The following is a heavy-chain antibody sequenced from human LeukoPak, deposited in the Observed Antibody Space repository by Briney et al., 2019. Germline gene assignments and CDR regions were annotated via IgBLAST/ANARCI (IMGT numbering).Heavy chain of an antibody. CDR2: IYSSGST. Sequence: SETLPLTCTVSGGSINSYYWSWIRQPAGKGLEWIGRIYSSGSTNYNPSLKSRVSMSVDTSKNQFSLRLTSVTAADTAVYYCARGGKATVVTMWGQGTLVTVSS. D-gene: IGHD4-23*01. CDR1: GGSINSYY. J-gene: IGHJ4*02. CDR3: ARGGKATVVTM. V-gene: IGHV4-4*07.